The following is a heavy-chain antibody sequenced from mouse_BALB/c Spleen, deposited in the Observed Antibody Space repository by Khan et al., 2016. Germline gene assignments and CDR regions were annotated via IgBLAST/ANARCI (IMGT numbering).Heavy chain of an antibody. D-gene: IGHD2-4*01. CDR2: IWSGGST. CDR1: GFSLNSYG. CDR3: ARNYDYYFDY. Sequence: VQLKESGPGLVQPSQSLSITCTVSGFSLNSYGVHWVRQSPGMGLEWLGVIWSGGSTVYNAAFMSRLSITRDTSKSQVLFKMNSLQVNDTAIYFWARNYDYYFDYWGQGTALTVSS. V-gene: IGHV2-2*02. J-gene: IGHJ2*01.